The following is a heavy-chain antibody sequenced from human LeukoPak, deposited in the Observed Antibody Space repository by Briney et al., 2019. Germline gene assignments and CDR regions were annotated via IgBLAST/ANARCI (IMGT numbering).Heavy chain of an antibody. Sequence: ASVKVSCKASGGTFSSYTFSGGRQAPGQGLECMGGIIPIPGIANYAQKFQGRVTITADKSTSTAYMELSSLRSEDTAVYYCARGLAAREIFWGQGTLVTVSS. CDR2: IIPIPGIA. D-gene: IGHD6-6*01. V-gene: IGHV1-69*10. CDR3: ARGLAAREIF. CDR1: GGTFSSYT. J-gene: IGHJ4*02.